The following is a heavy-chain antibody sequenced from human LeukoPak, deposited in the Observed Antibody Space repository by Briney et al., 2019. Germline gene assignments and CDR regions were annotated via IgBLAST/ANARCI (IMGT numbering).Heavy chain of an antibody. J-gene: IGHJ6*03. Sequence: PSETLSLTCTVSGGSISSDNYYWSWIRQPAGKGLEWIGRICSSGSTNYNPSLRSRVTISVDTSKNQFSLKLSSVTAADTAVYYCARSSEGRYYYDSSGFSYYYYYMDVWGKGTTVTISS. D-gene: IGHD3-22*01. CDR3: ARSSEGRYYYDSSGFSYYYYYMDV. CDR2: ICSSGST. V-gene: IGHV4-61*02. CDR1: GGSISSDNYY.